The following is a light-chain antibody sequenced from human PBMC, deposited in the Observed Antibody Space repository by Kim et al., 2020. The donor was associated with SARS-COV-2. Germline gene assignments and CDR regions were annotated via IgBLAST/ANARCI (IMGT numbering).Light chain of an antibody. V-gene: IGLV3-1*01. CDR1: KLGDTY. CDR2: QDT. Sequence: PGQTASINCSGDKLGDTYAYWYQQKPGQSPVLFIFQDTKRPSGIPERFSGSNSGNTATLTVSGTQAVDEADYYCQVWDSRTAHVVFGGGTQLTVL. CDR3: QVWDSRTAHVV. J-gene: IGLJ2*01.